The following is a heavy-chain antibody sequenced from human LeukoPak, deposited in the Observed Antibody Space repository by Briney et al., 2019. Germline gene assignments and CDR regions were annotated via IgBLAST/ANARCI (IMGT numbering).Heavy chain of an antibody. D-gene: IGHD3-10*01. CDR2: ISYDGSNK. Sequence: PGGSLRLSCAASGFTFSTYAMSWVRQAPGKGLEWVAVISYDGSNKYYADSVKGRFTISRDNSKNTLYLQMNSLRAEDTAVYYCERGDFRGERDYWGQGTLVTVSS. J-gene: IGHJ4*02. CDR1: GFTFSTYA. CDR3: ERGDFRGERDY. V-gene: IGHV3-30-3*01.